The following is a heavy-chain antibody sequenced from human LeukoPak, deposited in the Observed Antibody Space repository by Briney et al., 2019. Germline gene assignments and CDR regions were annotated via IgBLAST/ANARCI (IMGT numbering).Heavy chain of an antibody. CDR1: GFTFSAYS. V-gene: IGHV3-21*01. Sequence: RRSLRLSCAASGFTFSAYSMPWVPQARGKGVEWVASVCSSGAYIYYADSVKGRFTISRDNAKNSLFLQMNSLRVEDTALCYCSRMHLFGVVNYNYYYMDVWGKGTPVTVSS. CDR3: SRMHLFGVVNYNYYYMDV. J-gene: IGHJ6*03. CDR2: VCSSGAYI. D-gene: IGHD3-3*01.